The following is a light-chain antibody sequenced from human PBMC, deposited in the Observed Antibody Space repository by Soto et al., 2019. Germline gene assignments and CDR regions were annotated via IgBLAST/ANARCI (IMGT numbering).Light chain of an antibody. CDR2: QVS. V-gene: IGKV2-30*01. CDR3: MQGTHWPPYT. CDR1: QSLAYIDGNTY. J-gene: IGKJ2*01. Sequence: DVVMTQSPLSLPVTLGQPASISCRSSQSLAYIDGNTYLHWFHQRPGQSPRRLIYQVSNRDSGVPDRFSGSGSGTDFTLKISRVEADDVGVYYCMQGTHWPPYTFGQGTKLEIK.